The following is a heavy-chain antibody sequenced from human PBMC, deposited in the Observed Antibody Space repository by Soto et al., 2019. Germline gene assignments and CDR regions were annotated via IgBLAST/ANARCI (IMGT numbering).Heavy chain of an antibody. CDR2: INSDGSST. Sequence: GGSLRLSCAASGFTFSSYWMHWVHQAPGKGLVWVSRINSDGSSTSYADSVKGRFTISRDNAKNTLYLQMNSLRAEDTAVYYCAREGLLWFGEFYYYYGMDVWGQGTTVTVSS. J-gene: IGHJ6*02. CDR1: GFTFSSYW. D-gene: IGHD3-10*01. CDR3: AREGLLWFGEFYYYYGMDV. V-gene: IGHV3-74*01.